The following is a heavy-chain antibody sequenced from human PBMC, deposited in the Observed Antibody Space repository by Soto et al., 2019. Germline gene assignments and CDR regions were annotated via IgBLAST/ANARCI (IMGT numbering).Heavy chain of an antibody. D-gene: IGHD4-4*01. J-gene: IGHJ3*02. CDR3: TKSKGDLEILKTTVTTFWGAFHI. V-gene: IGHV3-9*01. Sequence: EVQLVESGGGLVQPGRSLRLSCAASGFTFDDYAMNWVRQAPGKGPEWVSGITWNSGSRGYAESVRGRFTISRDNAKSSVYLQMNRLRAEATAVYYCTKSKGDLEILKTTVTTFWGAFHIWGQGTVVNVSS. CDR1: GFTFDDYA. CDR2: ITWNSGSR.